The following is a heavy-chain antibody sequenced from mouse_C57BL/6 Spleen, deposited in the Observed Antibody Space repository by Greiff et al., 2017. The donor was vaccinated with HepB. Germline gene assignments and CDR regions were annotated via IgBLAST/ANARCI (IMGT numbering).Heavy chain of an antibody. D-gene: IGHD1-1*01. CDR3: ARSTTRAMDY. CDR2: IYPRSGNT. CDR1: GYTFTSYG. Sequence: VKLQESGAELARPGASVKLSCKASGYTFTSYGISWVKQITGQGLEWIGEIYPRSGNTYYNEKFKGKATLTADKSSSTAYMELRSLTSEDSAVYFCARSTTRAMDYWGQGTSVTVSS. V-gene: IGHV1-81*01. J-gene: IGHJ4*01.